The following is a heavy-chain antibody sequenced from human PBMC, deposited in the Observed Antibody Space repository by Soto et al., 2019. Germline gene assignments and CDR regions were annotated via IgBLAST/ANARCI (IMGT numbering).Heavy chain of an antibody. D-gene: IGHD3-3*01. CDR3: ARSHREYYDFWSGYYNWFDP. CDR1: GGSISSGDYY. Sequence: TLSLTCTVSGGSISSGDYYWSWIRQPPGKGLEWIGYIYYSGSTYYNPSLKSRVTISVDTSKNQFSLKLSSVTAADTAVYYCARSHREYYDFWSGYYNWFDPWGQGTLVTVSS. J-gene: IGHJ5*02. V-gene: IGHV4-30-4*01. CDR2: IYYSGST.